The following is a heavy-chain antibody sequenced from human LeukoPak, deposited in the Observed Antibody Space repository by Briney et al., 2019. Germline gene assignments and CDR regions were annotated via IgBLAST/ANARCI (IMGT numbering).Heavy chain of an antibody. J-gene: IGHJ3*02. D-gene: IGHD1-26*01. CDR1: GFTFSNAW. CDR2: IKSKTDGGTT. V-gene: IGHV3-15*07. CDR3: GKNRYSGSLSPFDI. Sequence: GGSLRLSCAASGFTFSNAWMNWVRQAPGKGLKWVGRIKSKTDGGTTDYAAPVKGRFTISRDDSKNTLYLQMNSLKTEDTAVYYCGKNRYSGSLSPFDIWGQGTMVTVSS.